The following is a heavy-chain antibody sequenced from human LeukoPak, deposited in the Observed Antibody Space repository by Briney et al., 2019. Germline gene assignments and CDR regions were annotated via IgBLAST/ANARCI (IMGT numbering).Heavy chain of an antibody. CDR3: VRDGYSYGFMLAFDI. D-gene: IGHD5-18*01. Sequence: GGALRLSCAASGFTFSGYWMHWVRQAPGKGLVWVSRINSDGSSTSYADSVKGRFTISRDSAKNTLYLQMNSLKAEDTAVYYCVRDGYSYGFMLAFDIWGLGTRVTVSS. V-gene: IGHV3-74*01. CDR1: GFTFSGYW. CDR2: INSDGSST. J-gene: IGHJ3*02.